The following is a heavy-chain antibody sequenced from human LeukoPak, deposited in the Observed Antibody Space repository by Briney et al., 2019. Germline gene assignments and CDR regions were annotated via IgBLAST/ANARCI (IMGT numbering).Heavy chain of an antibody. J-gene: IGHJ4*02. CDR1: GFSFSGYG. CDR3: ARGPAATVTLVDY. Sequence: GGSLRLSCAASGFSFSGYGMHWVRQAPGKGLEWVAFIRYDGSNEYYADSVKGRFTISRDNAKNSLYLQMNSLRAEDTAVYYCARGPAATVTLVDYWGQGTLVTVSS. CDR2: IRYDGSNE. V-gene: IGHV3-30*02. D-gene: IGHD4-17*01.